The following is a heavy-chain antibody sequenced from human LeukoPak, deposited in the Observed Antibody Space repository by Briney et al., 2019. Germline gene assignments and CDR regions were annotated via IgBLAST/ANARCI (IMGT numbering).Heavy chain of an antibody. J-gene: IGHJ4*02. D-gene: IGHD6-19*01. CDR1: GITFSSYA. Sequence: HAGGTLRLSCAASGITFSSYAMSWVRQAPGKGLEWVSGISGSGRSTFYADSVKGRFTISRDNSKNTLYLQMNSLRAADTAVYYCAKDTVNSGSSYWGQGTLVTVSS. CDR2: ISGSGRST. CDR3: AKDTVNSGSSY. V-gene: IGHV3-23*01.